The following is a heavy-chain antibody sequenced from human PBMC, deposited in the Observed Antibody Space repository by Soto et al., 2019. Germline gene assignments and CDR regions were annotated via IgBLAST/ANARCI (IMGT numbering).Heavy chain of an antibody. V-gene: IGHV4-34*01. Sequence: SETLSLTCAVYGGSFSGYYWSWIRQPPGKGLEWIGEINHSGSTNYNPSLKSRVTISVDTSKNQFSLKLSSVTAADTAVYYCARGRRYYYDSSGYYRGYYYYYGMDVWGQGTTVPVSS. J-gene: IGHJ6*02. CDR2: INHSGST. CDR3: ARGRRYYYDSSGYYRGYYYYYGMDV. D-gene: IGHD3-22*01. CDR1: GGSFSGYY.